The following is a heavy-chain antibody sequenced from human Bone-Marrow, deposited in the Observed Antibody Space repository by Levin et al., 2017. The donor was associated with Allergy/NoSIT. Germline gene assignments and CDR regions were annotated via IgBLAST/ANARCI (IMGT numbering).Heavy chain of an antibody. CDR3: ARSDGDHPYYYYYHVDV. CDR1: GYTFTNDY. J-gene: IGHJ6*03. CDR2: INPSDGTT. D-gene: IGHD2-21*02. V-gene: IGHV1-46*03. Sequence: ASVKVSCKASGYTFTNDYIHWIRQAPGHGLEGIGIINPSDGTTSYAQKFKGRVTMTRDTSTNTVFMDLSSLRSEDTAVYYCARSDGDHPYYYYYHVDVWGKGTTVTVS.